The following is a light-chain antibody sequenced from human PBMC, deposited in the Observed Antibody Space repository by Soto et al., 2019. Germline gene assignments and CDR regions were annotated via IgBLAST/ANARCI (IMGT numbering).Light chain of an antibody. V-gene: IGKV3-20*01. CDR1: QSVSSSY. CDR3: QQYGRLPLT. CDR2: GAS. Sequence: EIVLTQSPGTLSLSPGERATLSCRASQSVSSSYLAWYQQKLGQAPRLLIYGASSRATGIPDRFSGSGSGTDFTLTISRLEPEDFTVYYCQQYGRLPLTFGGGTKVEIK. J-gene: IGKJ4*01.